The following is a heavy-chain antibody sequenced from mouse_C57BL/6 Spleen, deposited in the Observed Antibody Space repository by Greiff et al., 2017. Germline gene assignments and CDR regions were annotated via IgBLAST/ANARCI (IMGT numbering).Heavy chain of an antibody. Sequence: VQLQQSGPELVKPGASVKISCKASGYSFTGYYMNRVKQSPEKSLEWIGEINPSTGGTTYNQKFKAKATLTVDKSSSTAYMQLKSLTSEDSAVYYCARGNPYFDYWGQGTTLTVSS. CDR2: INPSTGGT. CDR3: ARGNPYFDY. V-gene: IGHV1-42*01. CDR1: GYSFTGYY. J-gene: IGHJ2*01.